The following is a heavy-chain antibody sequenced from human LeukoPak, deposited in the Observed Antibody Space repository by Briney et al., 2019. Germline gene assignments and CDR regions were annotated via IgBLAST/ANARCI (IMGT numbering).Heavy chain of an antibody. D-gene: IGHD5-18*01. V-gene: IGHV4-59*01. Sequence: PSETLSLTCTVSGGSISSYYWSWIRQPPGKGLVWIGYIYYSGSTNYNPSLKSRVTISVDTSKNQFSLKLSSVTAADTAVYYCARMLKGYSYGYGFDYWGQGTLVTVSS. CDR3: ARMLKGYSYGYGFDY. CDR1: GGSISSYY. CDR2: IYYSGST. J-gene: IGHJ4*02.